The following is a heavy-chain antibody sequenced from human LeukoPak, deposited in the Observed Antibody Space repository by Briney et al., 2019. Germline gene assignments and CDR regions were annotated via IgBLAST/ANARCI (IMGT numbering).Heavy chain of an antibody. CDR2: INPNSGGT. D-gene: IGHD3-22*01. V-gene: IGHV1-2*02. J-gene: IGHJ3*02. CDR1: AYTFTGYY. CDR3: ARGVTMIVVDPDAFDI. Sequence: GASVKVSCKASAYTFTGYYMHWVRQAPGQGLEWMGWINPNSGGTNYAQKFQGRVTMTRDTSISTAHMELSRLRSDDTAVYYCARGVTMIVVDPDAFDIWGQGTMVTVPS.